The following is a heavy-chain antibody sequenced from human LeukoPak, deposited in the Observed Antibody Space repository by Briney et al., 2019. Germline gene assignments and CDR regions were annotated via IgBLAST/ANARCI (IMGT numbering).Heavy chain of an antibody. CDR2: ISPYNGNT. Sequence: ASVKVSCKASGYTFTSYGISWLRQAPGQGLEWMGWISPYNGNTNYAQKLQGRVTMTSDTSTSTAYMELRSLRSDDTAVYYCARAVIPVAVKPAFDYWGQGTLVTVSS. J-gene: IGHJ4*02. CDR1: GYTFTSYG. D-gene: IGHD6-13*01. CDR3: ARAVIPVAVKPAFDY. V-gene: IGHV1-18*01.